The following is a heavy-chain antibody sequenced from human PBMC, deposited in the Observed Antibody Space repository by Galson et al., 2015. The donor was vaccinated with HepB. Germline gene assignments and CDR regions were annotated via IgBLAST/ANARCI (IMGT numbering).Heavy chain of an antibody. D-gene: IGHD3-22*01. CDR2: ISGSGGST. CDR3: ANDNYYDSSGYYYERRGFDY. V-gene: IGHV3-23*01. CDR1: GFTFSSYA. J-gene: IGHJ4*02. Sequence: SLRLSCAASGFTFSSYAMSWVRQAPGKGLEWVSAISGSGGSTYYADSVKGRFTISRDNSKNTLYLQMNSLRAEDTAVYYCANDNYYDSSGYYYERRGFDYWGQGTLVTVSS.